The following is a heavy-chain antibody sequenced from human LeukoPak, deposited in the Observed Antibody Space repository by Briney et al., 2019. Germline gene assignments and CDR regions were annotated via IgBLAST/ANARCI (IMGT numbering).Heavy chain of an antibody. V-gene: IGHV3-23*01. CDR3: FGKWDSGSASAPTFD. Sequence: GGSLRLSCAASGFTFNTYGMSWVRQAPGKGLEWVSTISGSGGGTDYVKGRFTFSTDNSKNTLNMQMNSLQMNSPSRSDAFGKWDSGSASAPTFD. J-gene: IGHJ3*02. D-gene: IGHD3-10*01. CDR2: ISGSGGG. CDR1: GFTFNTYG.